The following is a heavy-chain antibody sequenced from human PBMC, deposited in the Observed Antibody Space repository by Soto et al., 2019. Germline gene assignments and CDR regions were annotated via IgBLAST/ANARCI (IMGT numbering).Heavy chain of an antibody. V-gene: IGHV3-21*05. Sequence: PGGSMRLSCAASGFTFNRYSMNWVRQEPGKGLEWVSYISSSSNSIYYADSVKGRFTISRDNAKNSLFLQMNSLRAEDTAVYYCARERGSCTSSSCFGSPDYWGQGTLVTVSS. CDR2: ISSSSNSI. CDR1: GFTFNRYS. J-gene: IGHJ4*02. D-gene: IGHD2-2*01. CDR3: ARERGSCTSSSCFGSPDY.